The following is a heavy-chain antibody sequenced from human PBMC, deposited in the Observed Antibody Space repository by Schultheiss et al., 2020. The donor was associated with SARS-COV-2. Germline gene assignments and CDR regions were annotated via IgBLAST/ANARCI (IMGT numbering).Heavy chain of an antibody. CDR2: ISGSGGST. V-gene: IGHV3-23*01. Sequence: GGSLRLSCAASGFTFSSYAMHWVRQAPGKGLEWVADISGSGGSTYYADSVKGRLTISRDNAKNSLYLQMNSLRAEDTAIYYCAKDSNPALLGAYSPKYYFDFWGQGDLVTVSS. D-gene: IGHD1-26*01. J-gene: IGHJ4*02. CDR3: AKDSNPALLGAYSPKYYFDF. CDR1: GFTFSSYA.